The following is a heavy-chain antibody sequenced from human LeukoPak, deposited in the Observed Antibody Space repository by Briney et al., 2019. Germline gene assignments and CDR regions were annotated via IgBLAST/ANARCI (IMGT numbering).Heavy chain of an antibody. CDR2: IHYSGST. CDR1: GGPISSYY. D-gene: IGHD6-13*01. J-gene: IGHJ4*02. V-gene: IGHV4-59*01. CDR3: ARVAATFGYFDY. Sequence: PSETLSLTCTVSGGPISSYYWGWIRQPPGKGLEWIGYIHYSGSTNYNPSLKSRVTISVDTSKKQFSLKVRSVTAADTAVYYCARVAATFGYFDYWGQGTLVTASS.